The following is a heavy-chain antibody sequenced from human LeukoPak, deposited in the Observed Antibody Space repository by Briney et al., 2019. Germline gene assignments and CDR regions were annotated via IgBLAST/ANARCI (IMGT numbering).Heavy chain of an antibody. Sequence: PGRSLRLSCAASGFTFSSYGMHWVRQAPGKGLEWVAVIWYDGSNKYYADSVKGRFTISRDNSKNTLYLQMNSLRAEDTAVYYCAKGTYSSGEYFDYWGQGTLVTVSS. CDR2: IWYDGSNK. CDR3: AKGTYSSGEYFDY. CDR1: GFTFSSYG. V-gene: IGHV3-33*06. J-gene: IGHJ4*02. D-gene: IGHD6-19*01.